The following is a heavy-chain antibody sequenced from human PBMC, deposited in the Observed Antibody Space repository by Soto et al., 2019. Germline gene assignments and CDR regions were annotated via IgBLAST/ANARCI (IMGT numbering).Heavy chain of an antibody. V-gene: IGHV3-23*01. CDR1: GFTFSSYA. CDR3: AKEYYDSSGYYLFDY. Sequence: GGSLRLSCAASGFTFSSYAMSWVRHAPGKGLEWVSAISGSGGSTYYADSVKGRFTISRDNSKNTLYLQMNSLRAEDTAVYYCAKEYYDSSGYYLFDYWGQGTLVTVSS. J-gene: IGHJ4*02. CDR2: ISGSGGST. D-gene: IGHD3-22*01.